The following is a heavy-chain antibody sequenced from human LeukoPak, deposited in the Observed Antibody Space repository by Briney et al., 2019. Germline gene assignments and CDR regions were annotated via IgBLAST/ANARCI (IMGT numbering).Heavy chain of an antibody. D-gene: IGHD3-10*01. V-gene: IGHV3-23*01. CDR2: ITGGGVST. Sequence: GSLRLSCPASGFTFSSHAMSWVRQAPGKGLEWVSSITGGGVSTNNADSVKGRFTISRDNSENTLYLQMNSLRAEDTAVYYCAKAPITMVRGVITLYFDYWGQGTLVTVSS. CDR1: GFTFSSHA. CDR3: AKAPITMVRGVITLYFDY. J-gene: IGHJ4*02.